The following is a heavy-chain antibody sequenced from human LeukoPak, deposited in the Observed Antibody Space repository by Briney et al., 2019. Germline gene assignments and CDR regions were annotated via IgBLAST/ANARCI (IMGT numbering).Heavy chain of an antibody. J-gene: IGHJ3*02. CDR2: ISAYNGNT. Sequence: ASVKVSCTACGYSFTSYSMHWVRQAPGQGLEWMGWISAYNGNTNYAQKLQGRVTMTTDTSTSTVYMELRSLRSDDTAVYYCARGEISQYAFDIWGQGTMVTVP. CDR1: GYSFTSYS. CDR3: ARGEISQYAFDI. V-gene: IGHV1-18*04.